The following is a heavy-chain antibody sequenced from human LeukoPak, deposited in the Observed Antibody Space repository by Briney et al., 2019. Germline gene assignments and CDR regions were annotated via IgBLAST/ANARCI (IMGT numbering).Heavy chain of an antibody. CDR2: IIPIFGTA. V-gene: IGHV1-69*05. Sequence: SVKVSCKASGGTFSSYAISWVRQAPGQGLGWMGRIIPIFGTANYAQKSQGRVTITTDESTSTAYMELSSLRSEDTAVYYCAREGGGYSYGLYPFWGQGTLVTVSS. CDR1: GGTFSSYA. D-gene: IGHD5-18*01. CDR3: AREGGGYSYGLYPF. J-gene: IGHJ4*02.